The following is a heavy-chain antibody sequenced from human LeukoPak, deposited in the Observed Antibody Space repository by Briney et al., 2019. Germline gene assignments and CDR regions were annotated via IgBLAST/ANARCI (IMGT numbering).Heavy chain of an antibody. CDR2: IHHSGSI. V-gene: IGHV4-4*02. D-gene: IGHD3-10*01. CDR1: GVSISSNLW. J-gene: IGHJ4*02. Sequence: GTLSLACAVSGVSISSNLWWTWVRQPPGKGLEWIAEIHHSGSINYNPSLKSRVTISVDKAKNQFSLNLNSVTAADTAVYYCARGGDRSFDYWGQGTLVTVSS. CDR3: ARGGDRSFDY.